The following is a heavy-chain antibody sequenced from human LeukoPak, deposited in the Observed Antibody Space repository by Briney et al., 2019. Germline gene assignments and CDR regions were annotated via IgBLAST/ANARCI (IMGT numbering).Heavy chain of an antibody. CDR3: AKAGEIVVPAAIPAGLGY. J-gene: IGHJ4*02. CDR1: GFTFSSYG. V-gene: IGHV3-30*02. Sequence: GGSLRLSCAASGFTFSSYGMHCVRQAPGKGLDWVAFIRYDGSNKYYADSVKGRFTISRDNSKNTLYLQMNSLRAEDTAVYYCAKAGEIVVPAAIPAGLGYWGQGTLVTVSS. D-gene: IGHD2-2*01. CDR2: IRYDGSNK.